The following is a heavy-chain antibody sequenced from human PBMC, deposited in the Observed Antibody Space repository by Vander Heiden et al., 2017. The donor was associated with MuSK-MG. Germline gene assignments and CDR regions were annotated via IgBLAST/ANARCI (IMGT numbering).Heavy chain of an antibody. D-gene: IGHD4-17*01. CDR2: IHYSGST. V-gene: IGHV4-59*12. CDR3: ARGLRDYGDYVVSDY. CDR1: GGSISDFY. J-gene: IGHJ4*02. Sequence: QVQLRESGPGLVKPSETLSLTCTVSGGSISDFYWSWIRQSPGKGLEWIGYIHYSGSTNYNPSLKSRVTISIEMSKNKFSLRLSSVTAADTAVYYCARGLRDYGDYVVSDYWGQGTLVTVSS.